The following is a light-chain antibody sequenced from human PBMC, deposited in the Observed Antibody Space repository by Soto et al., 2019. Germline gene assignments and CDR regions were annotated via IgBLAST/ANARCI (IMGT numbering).Light chain of an antibody. J-gene: IGKJ3*01. Sequence: DVVMTQSPLSLPVTLGQPASISCRSSQSLVYSGGNTYLNWFQQRPGQSPRRLIYKVSNRDSGVPDRFSGSGSGTDFTLKISRVEAEDFGVYYCMQGTHWPFTFGPGTKVDIK. CDR2: KVS. CDR3: MQGTHWPFT. V-gene: IGKV2-30*01. CDR1: QSLVYSGGNTY.